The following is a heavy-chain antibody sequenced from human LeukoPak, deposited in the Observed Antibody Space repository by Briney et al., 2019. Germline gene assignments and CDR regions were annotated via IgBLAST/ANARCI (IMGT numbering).Heavy chain of an antibody. CDR1: GFTFSDYS. V-gene: IGHV3-21*04. D-gene: IGHD1-14*01. Sequence: PGGSLRLSCAASGFTFSDYSMNWVRQAPGKGLEWVSSISSSSTYIYYADSVKGRFTISRDNARNSLYLQMNSLRAEDTAVYYCAKNRDPQLERGSDYWGQGTLVTVSS. J-gene: IGHJ4*02. CDR2: ISSSSTYI. CDR3: AKNRDPQLERGSDY.